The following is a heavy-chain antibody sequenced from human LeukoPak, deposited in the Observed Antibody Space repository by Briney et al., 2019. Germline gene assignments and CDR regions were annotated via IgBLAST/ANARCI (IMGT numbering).Heavy chain of an antibody. D-gene: IGHD2-21*02. J-gene: IGHJ6*02. V-gene: IGHV3-7*01. Sequence: GGSLRLSCAASGFTFSSYWMSWVRQAPGKGLEWVANIKQDGSEKYYVDSVKGRFTISRDNAKNSLYLQMNSLRAEDTAVYYCARGPGWDIVVVTATYYGMDVWGQGTTVTVSS. CDR1: GFTFSSYW. CDR2: IKQDGSEK. CDR3: ARGPGWDIVVVTATYYGMDV.